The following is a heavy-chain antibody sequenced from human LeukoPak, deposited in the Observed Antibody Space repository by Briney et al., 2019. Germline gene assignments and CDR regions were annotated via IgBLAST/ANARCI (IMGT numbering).Heavy chain of an antibody. Sequence: GASVKVSCKASAYTFTSYAISWMRQAPGQGLEWMGWISVYNGNTNYAQKFQGRVTMTTDTPTNTAYMELRSLRFDDTAVYYCARDLAGIVGVTAWFDPWGQGTLVTVSS. V-gene: IGHV1-18*01. CDR3: ARDLAGIVGVTAWFDP. CDR2: ISVYNGNT. D-gene: IGHD1-26*01. J-gene: IGHJ5*02. CDR1: AYTFTSYA.